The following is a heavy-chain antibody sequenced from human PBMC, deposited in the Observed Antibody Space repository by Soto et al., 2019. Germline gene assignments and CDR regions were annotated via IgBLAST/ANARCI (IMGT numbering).Heavy chain of an antibody. J-gene: IGHJ5*02. V-gene: IGHV3-74*01. D-gene: IGHD4-17*01. CDR1: GGTFSGYW. CDR2: IYGDGTTT. CDR3: ARSCCGEQNWFDP. Sequence: EVQLVESGGDLVQPGGSLRLSCAASGGTFSGYWMHWVRRVPGKGLVWVSRIYGDGTTTTYADSVQGRFTISRDTGKNTVYLQMNSLRVDDTGVDFCARSCCGEQNWFDPWGQGTLVTVSS.